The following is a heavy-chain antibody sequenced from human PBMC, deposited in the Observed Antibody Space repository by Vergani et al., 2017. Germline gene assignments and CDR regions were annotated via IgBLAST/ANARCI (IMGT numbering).Heavy chain of an antibody. D-gene: IGHD4-11*01. Sequence: QVHLVESGGGVVQPGRSLTLSCVASGFSFRGHGMHWVRQAPGKGLEWVAMISYDGDRRDYGDFAKGRFTISRDSSKTVYLQMNSLRVEDTAMYFCAKDLSYSTAWPHFDSLGQGTLVTVSS. CDR3: AKDLSYSTAWPHFDS. CDR2: ISYDGDRR. V-gene: IGHV3-30*18. CDR1: GFSFRGHG. J-gene: IGHJ4*02.